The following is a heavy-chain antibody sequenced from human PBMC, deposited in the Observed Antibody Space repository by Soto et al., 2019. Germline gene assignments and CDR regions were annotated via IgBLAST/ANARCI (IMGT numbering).Heavy chain of an antibody. V-gene: IGHV3-21*01. J-gene: IGHJ4*02. CDR1: GFTFSASG. Sequence: PGGSLRLSCAGSGFTFSASGMPWVRLAPGKGLEWVSYISSSSTYIYYADSVKGRFTISRDNAKNSLYLQMNSLRAEDTAVYYCLIAVAGSFAPDYWGQGTLVTVSS. CDR2: ISSSSTYI. D-gene: IGHD6-19*01. CDR3: LIAVAGSFAPDY.